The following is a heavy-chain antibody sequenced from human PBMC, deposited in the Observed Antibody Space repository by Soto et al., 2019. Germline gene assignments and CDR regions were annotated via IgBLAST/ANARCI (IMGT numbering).Heavy chain of an antibody. J-gene: IGHJ6*02. CDR2: IYHSGST. CDR1: GGSISSGGYS. Sequence: QLQLQESGSGLVKHSQTLSLTCAVSGGSISSGGYSWSWIRQPPGKGLEWIGYIYHSGSTYYNPSLKSRVTISVDRSKNQFSLKLSSVTAADTAVYYCARRRGFPYYYGMDVWGQGTTVTVSS. CDR3: ARRRGFPYYYGMDV. V-gene: IGHV4-30-2*01. D-gene: IGHD5-12*01.